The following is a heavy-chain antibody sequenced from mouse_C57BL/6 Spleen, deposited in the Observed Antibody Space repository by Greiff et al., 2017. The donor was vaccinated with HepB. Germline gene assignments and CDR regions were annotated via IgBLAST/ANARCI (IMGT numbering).Heavy chain of an antibody. CDR2: IRNKANGYTT. J-gene: IGHJ4*01. D-gene: IGHD2-4*01. CDR3: ARYTGYDYDGSMDY. V-gene: IGHV7-3*01. CDR1: GFTFTDYY. Sequence: EVQVVESGGGLVQPGGSLSLSCAASGFTFTDYYMSWVRQPPGKALEWLGFIRNKANGYTTEYSASVKGRFTISRDNSQSILYLQMNALRAEDSATYYCARYTGYDYDGSMDYWGQGTSVTVSS.